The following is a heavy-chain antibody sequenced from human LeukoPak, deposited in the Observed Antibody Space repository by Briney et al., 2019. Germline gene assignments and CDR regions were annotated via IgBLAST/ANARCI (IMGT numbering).Heavy chain of an antibody. CDR1: GFAFNNYA. J-gene: IGHJ4*02. D-gene: IGHD1-26*01. V-gene: IGHV3-23*01. Sequence: GSLSLSCAASGFAFNNYAMTWVRQAPGKGLEWDSDINDNGGQRHYADSVKGRFTISRDNSKNTLFVQMDSLRAEDTAAYYCAKTQWKVGATDYFDYWGQGILVTVSS. CDR2: INDNGGQR. CDR3: AKTQWKVGATDYFDY.